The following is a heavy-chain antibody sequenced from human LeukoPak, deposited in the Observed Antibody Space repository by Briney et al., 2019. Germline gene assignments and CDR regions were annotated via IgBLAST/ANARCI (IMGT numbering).Heavy chain of an antibody. V-gene: IGHV4-39*01. CDR1: GGSISSSSYY. J-gene: IGHJ5*02. D-gene: IGHD6-6*01. CDR2: IYYSGST. Sequence: SETLSLTXTVSGGSISSSSYYWGCIRQPPGKGLEWIGSIYYSGSTYYNPSLKSRVTISVDTSKNQFSLKLSSVTAADTAVYYCARQWSSSSLDWFDPWGQGTLVTVSS. CDR3: ARQWSSSSLDWFDP.